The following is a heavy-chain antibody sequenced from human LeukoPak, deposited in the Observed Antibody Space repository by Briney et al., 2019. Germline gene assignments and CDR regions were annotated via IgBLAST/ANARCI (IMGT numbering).Heavy chain of an antibody. D-gene: IGHD3-10*01. CDR1: GYTFTGYY. CDR3: AREGSDYYGSGSMDY. J-gene: IGHJ4*02. Sequence: ASVKVSCKASGYTFTGYYMHWVRQAPGQGLEWMGWINPNSGGTNYAQKFQGRVTMTRDTSISTAYMELSRLRSDDTAVYYCAREGSDYYGSGSMDYWGQGTLVTVSS. V-gene: IGHV1-2*02. CDR2: INPNSGGT.